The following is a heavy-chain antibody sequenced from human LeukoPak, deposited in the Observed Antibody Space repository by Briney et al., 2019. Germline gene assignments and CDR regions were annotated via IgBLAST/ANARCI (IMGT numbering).Heavy chain of an antibody. CDR1: GFIFSGSW. CDR2: IKKDGSEK. Sequence: GGSLRLSCTASGFIFSGSWMAWIRQAPGKGLEWVAIIKKDGSEKYYVDSMKGRFTISGDNAKNSPFLQMNSLRAEDTAIYYCTTDTWYSAGHWGQGTLVTVSS. J-gene: IGHJ4*02. D-gene: IGHD2-15*01. V-gene: IGHV3-7*03. CDR3: TTDTWYSAGH.